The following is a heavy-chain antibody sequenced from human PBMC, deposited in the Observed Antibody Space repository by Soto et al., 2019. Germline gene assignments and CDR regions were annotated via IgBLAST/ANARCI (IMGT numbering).Heavy chain of an antibody. CDR2: IIPIFGTA. CDR3: ARGSTSGTTTYYYYYGMDV. J-gene: IGHJ6*02. Sequence: GASVKVSCKASGGTFSSYAISWVRQAPGQGLEWMGGIIPIFGTANYAQKFQGRVTITADESTSTAYMELSSLRSEDTAVYYCARGSTSGTTTYYYYYGMDVWGQGTTVTVS. CDR1: GGTFSSYA. D-gene: IGHD1-7*01. V-gene: IGHV1-69*13.